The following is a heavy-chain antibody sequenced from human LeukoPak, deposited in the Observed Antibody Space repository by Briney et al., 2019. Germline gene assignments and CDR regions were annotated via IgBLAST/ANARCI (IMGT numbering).Heavy chain of an antibody. J-gene: IGHJ4*02. CDR2: IYHSGST. Sequence: KASETLSLTCAVSGYSISSGYYWGWIRQPPGKGLEWIGSIYHSGSTYYNPSLKSRVTISVDTSKNQFSLKLSSVTAADTAVYYCARENSGSYKAAQWGQGTLATVSS. CDR1: GYSISSGYY. V-gene: IGHV4-38-2*02. D-gene: IGHD1-26*01. CDR3: ARENSGSYKAAQ.